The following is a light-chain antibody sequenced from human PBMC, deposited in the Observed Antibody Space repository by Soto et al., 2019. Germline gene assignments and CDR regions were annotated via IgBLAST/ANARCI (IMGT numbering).Light chain of an antibody. CDR2: AAS. Sequence: DIQMTQFPSSLSASVGDRVTITCRASQRINTYLNWYQQKPGKAPKLLIYAASSLQSGVPSTFSGSGSGTDFTLPISSLQPEDSATYYCHQSFTTPRTFGQGTRLEIK. V-gene: IGKV1-39*01. J-gene: IGKJ2*01. CDR3: HQSFTTPRT. CDR1: QRINTY.